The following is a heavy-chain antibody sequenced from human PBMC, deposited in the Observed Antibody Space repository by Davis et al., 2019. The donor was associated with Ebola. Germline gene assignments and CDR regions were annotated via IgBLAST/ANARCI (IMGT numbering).Heavy chain of an antibody. J-gene: IGHJ4*02. CDR3: AREAGATWGWVDY. Sequence: HSQTLSLTCDISGDSVSSNSAAWNWIRQSPSRGLEWMGRTYYRPKWYNDYAVSVKSRITINQDTSKNQFSLQLNSVTPEDTAVYYCAREAGATWGWVDYWGQGTLVTVSS. V-gene: IGHV6-1*01. CDR2: TYYRPKWYN. D-gene: IGHD1-26*01. CDR1: GDSVSSNSAA.